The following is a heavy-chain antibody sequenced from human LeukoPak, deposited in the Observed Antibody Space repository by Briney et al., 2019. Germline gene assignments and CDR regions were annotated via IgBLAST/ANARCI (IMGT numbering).Heavy chain of an antibody. CDR2: IIPIFGTA. J-gene: IGHJ4*02. V-gene: IGHV1-69*13. CDR1: GGTFSSYA. D-gene: IGHD7-27*01. CDR3: ARERNWAIDY. Sequence: ASVKVSCKASGGTFSSYAISWVRQAPGQGLEWMGGIIPIFGTANYAQKFQGRVTITADESTSTAFMELSSLRSEDTAVYYCARERNWAIDYWGQGTLVTVSS.